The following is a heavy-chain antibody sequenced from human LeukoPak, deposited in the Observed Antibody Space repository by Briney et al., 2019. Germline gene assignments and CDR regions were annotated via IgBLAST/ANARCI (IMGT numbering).Heavy chain of an antibody. CDR3: ARDDYGSGSYYYYYYMDV. V-gene: IGHV3-11*01. CDR1: GFTFSDYY. CDR2: ISSSCSTI. D-gene: IGHD3-10*01. Sequence: GGSLTLSCAASGFTFSDYYMSWIRQAPGKGLEWVPYISSSCSTIYYADSVKGRFTISRENAKKSLYLQMNSLRAEDTAVYYCARDDYGSGSYYYYYYMDVWGKGTTVTVSS. J-gene: IGHJ6*03.